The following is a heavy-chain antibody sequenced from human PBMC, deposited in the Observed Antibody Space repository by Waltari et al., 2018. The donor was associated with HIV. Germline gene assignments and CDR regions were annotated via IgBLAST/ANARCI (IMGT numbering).Heavy chain of an antibody. Sequence: EVQLVQSGAEVKRPGESLEISCQGSGYSFSTYRNGWVRQLPGKGLEWMGVIYPVNSDINYSLSFQGQVRISVGKSDSTVYLQWNFGKASDTAIYYCARLGGGHCTATSCPRPFDVWGQGTMVTVSS. J-gene: IGHJ3*01. D-gene: IGHD2-8*02. CDR2: IYPVNSDI. V-gene: IGHV5-51*01. CDR3: ARLGGGHCTATSCPRPFDV. CDR1: GYSFSTYR.